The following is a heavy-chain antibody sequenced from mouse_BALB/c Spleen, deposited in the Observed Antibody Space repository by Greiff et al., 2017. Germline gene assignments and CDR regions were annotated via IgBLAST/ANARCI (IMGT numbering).Heavy chain of an antibody. Sequence: DVMLVESGGGLVKPGGSLKLSCAASGFTFSSYAMSWVRQTPEKRLEWVASISSGGSTYYPDSVKGRFTISRDNARNILYLQMSSLRSEDTAMYYCASYGNYYFDYWGQGTTLTVSS. D-gene: IGHD2-1*01. CDR2: ISSGGST. CDR3: ASYGNYYFDY. V-gene: IGHV5-6-5*01. CDR1: GFTFSSYA. J-gene: IGHJ2*01.